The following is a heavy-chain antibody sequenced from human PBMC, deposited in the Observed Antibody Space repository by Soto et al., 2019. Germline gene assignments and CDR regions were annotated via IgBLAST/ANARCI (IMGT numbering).Heavy chain of an antibody. CDR1: GYTFTSHG. D-gene: IGHD6-6*01. V-gene: IGHV1-18*04. Sequence: QVQLVQSGAEVKKPGASVKVSCKASGYTFTSHGISWVRQAPGQGLEWMGWISAYNGNTKYAQKFQGRVTITADESTSTAYMELSSLRSEDTAVYYCARTEYSSSSGAFDIWGQGTMVTVSS. CDR2: ISAYNGNT. J-gene: IGHJ3*02. CDR3: ARTEYSSSSGAFDI.